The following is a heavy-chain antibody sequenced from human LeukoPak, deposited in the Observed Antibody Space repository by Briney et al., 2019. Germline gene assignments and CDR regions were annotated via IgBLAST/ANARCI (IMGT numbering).Heavy chain of an antibody. CDR2: INHSGST. CDR3: ARDYYGSGSYLRF. Sequence: SETMSLTCADNSGSFSGYYWRWIRQHPGKGLEWIGEINHSGSTNYNPSLKSRVTISVDTSKNQFSLKLSSVTAADTAVYYCARDYYGSGSYLRFGGQGTLVTVSS. V-gene: IGHV4-34*01. J-gene: IGHJ4*02. CDR1: SGSFSGYY. D-gene: IGHD3-10*01.